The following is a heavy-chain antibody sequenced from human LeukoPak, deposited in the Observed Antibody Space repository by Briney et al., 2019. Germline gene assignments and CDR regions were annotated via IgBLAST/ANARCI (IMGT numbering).Heavy chain of an antibody. V-gene: IGHV4-59*08. J-gene: IGHJ3*02. CDR2: IYYSGNT. CDR3: ARRNDFAI. Sequence: PSETLSLTCTVSGGSISGDHWNWIRQPPGKGLEWIGYIYYSGNTNYNPSLKSRVTISIDTSKNQFSLKLTSVTAADTAVYYCARRNDFAIWGQGTMVTVPS. CDR1: GGSISGDH.